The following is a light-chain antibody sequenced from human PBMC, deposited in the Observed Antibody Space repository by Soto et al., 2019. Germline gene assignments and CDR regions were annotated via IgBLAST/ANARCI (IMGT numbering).Light chain of an antibody. J-gene: IGLJ1*01. CDR2: GNS. CDR3: QSYDSSLSGFYV. CDR1: SSNIGAGYD. Sequence: QSVLTQPPSVSGAPGQRVTISCTGSSSNIGAGYDVHWYQQLPGTAPKLLIYGNSNRPSGVPDRFSGSKSGTSASLAITGLQADDEADYYCQSYDSSLSGFYVFGTGTKVTVL. V-gene: IGLV1-40*01.